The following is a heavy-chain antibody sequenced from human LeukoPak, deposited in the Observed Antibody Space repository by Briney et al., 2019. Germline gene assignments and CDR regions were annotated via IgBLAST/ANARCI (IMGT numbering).Heavy chain of an antibody. Sequence: GGSLRLSCAASGFTFSSYGMLWVRQAPGKGLAWVAVISYDGSNKYYADSVKGRFTISRDNSKNTLYLQMNSLRAVDTAVYYCAKDPGRPEFDLWGRGTLVTVSS. V-gene: IGHV3-30*18. CDR2: ISYDGSNK. J-gene: IGHJ2*01. CDR3: AKDPGRPEFDL. CDR1: GFTFSSYG.